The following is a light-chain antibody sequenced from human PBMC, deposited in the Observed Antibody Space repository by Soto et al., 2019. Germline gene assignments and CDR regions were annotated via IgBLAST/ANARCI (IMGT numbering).Light chain of an antibody. Sequence: QSVLTQPASMSGSPGQSITISCTGTSSDIGTYDLVSWYQQHPGKAPKLLIYEGTKRPSGVSSRFSGSYSANTASLTVSGLQAEDEGDYYCSSYAGSSNVFGTGTKVTVL. CDR1: SSDIGTYDL. CDR3: SSYAGSSNV. J-gene: IGLJ1*01. CDR2: EGT. V-gene: IGLV2-14*02.